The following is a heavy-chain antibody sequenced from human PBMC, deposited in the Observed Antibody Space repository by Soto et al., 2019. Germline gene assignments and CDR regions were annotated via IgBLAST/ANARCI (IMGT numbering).Heavy chain of an antibody. CDR1: GGSVNGHY. D-gene: IGHD3-3*01. Sequence: SETLSLTCAVYGGSVNGHYWNWIRQPPGKGLEWIGEINHTGGTHYNPSLKSRVTMSVDTSKNQFSLRLSSVTAADTAIYYCATRITVFGLLIPPFDPWGQGTQVTVSS. CDR2: INHTGGT. J-gene: IGHJ5*02. V-gene: IGHV4-34*01. CDR3: ATRITVFGLLIPPFDP.